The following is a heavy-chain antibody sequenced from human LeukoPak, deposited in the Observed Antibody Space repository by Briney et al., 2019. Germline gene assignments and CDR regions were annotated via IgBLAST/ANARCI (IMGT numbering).Heavy chain of an antibody. V-gene: IGHV1-2*06. Sequence: ASVKVSCKASGYTFTGYYMHWVGQAPGQGGEGMGRINHKSGGTNYAQKFQGRVTMTRETSSSTAYREVSRLRSDDTAVYYCARAPDSSGYYYRFFDYWGQGTLVTVSS. J-gene: IGHJ4*02. CDR2: INHKSGGT. CDR3: ARAPDSSGYYYRFFDY. D-gene: IGHD3-22*01. CDR1: GYTFTGYY.